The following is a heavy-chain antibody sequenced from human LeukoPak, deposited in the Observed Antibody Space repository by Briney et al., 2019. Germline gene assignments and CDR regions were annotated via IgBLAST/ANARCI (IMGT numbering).Heavy chain of an antibody. V-gene: IGHV1-69*13. CDR3: ARTQRIVATTPLWADYYYYGMDV. D-gene: IGHD5-12*01. Sequence: SVKVSCKASGYTFTSYGISWVRQAPGQGLEWMGGIIPIFGTANYAQKFQGRVTITADESTSTAYMELSSLRSEDTAVYYCARTQRIVATTPLWADYYYYGMDVWGQGTTVTVSS. CDR2: IIPIFGTA. J-gene: IGHJ6*02. CDR1: GYTFTSYG.